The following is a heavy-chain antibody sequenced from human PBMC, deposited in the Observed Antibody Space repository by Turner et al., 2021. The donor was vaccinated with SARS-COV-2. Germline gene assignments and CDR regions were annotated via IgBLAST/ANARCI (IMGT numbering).Heavy chain of an antibody. CDR2: INPSGSTT. J-gene: IGHJ3*02. CDR3: ARDGGDRIAVAGGAFDI. CDR1: GYTFTSYY. D-gene: IGHD6-19*01. V-gene: IGHV1-46*01. Sequence: QVQLVQSGAEVKKPGASVKVSCTASGYTFTSYYMHWVRQAPGQGLEWMGIINPSGSTTSYAQKFQGRVTMTRDTSTSTVYVELSSLRSEDTAVYYCARDGGDRIAVAGGAFDIWGQGRMVTVSS.